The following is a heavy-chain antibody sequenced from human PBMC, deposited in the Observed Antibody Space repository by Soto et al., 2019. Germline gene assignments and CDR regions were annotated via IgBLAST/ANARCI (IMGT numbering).Heavy chain of an antibody. D-gene: IGHD1-26*01. CDR3: ARGEQYSGRIFDY. CDR1: GDSVSSNSAG. V-gene: IGHV6-1*01. CDR2: TYYRSKWYY. J-gene: IGHJ4*01. Sequence: SQTLSLTCALTGDSVSSNSAGWSWVRQSPSRGLEWLGRTYYRSKWYYEYAVSVRGRITINPDTSKNQYSLQLSSVTPEDTAVYFCARGEQYSGRIFDYWGQGTLVTVSS.